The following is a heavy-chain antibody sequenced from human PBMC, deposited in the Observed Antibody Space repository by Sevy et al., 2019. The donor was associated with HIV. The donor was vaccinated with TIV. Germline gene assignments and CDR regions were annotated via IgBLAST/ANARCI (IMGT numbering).Heavy chain of an antibody. CDR3: AKDKGGYDYIWGSDRFAFDI. J-gene: IGHJ3*02. V-gene: IGHV3-23*01. CDR1: GFTFSSYA. CDR2: ISGSGGST. Sequence: GGSLRLSCAASGFTFSSYAMSWVRQAPGKGLEWVSAISGSGGSTYYADSVKGRFTISRDNSKNTLYLQMNSLRAEDTAVYYCAKDKGGYDYIWGSDRFAFDIRGQGTMVTVSS. D-gene: IGHD3-16*02.